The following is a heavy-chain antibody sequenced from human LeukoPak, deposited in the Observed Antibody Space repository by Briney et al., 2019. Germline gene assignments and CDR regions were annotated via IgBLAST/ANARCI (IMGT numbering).Heavy chain of an antibody. CDR1: GFTFSSYW. V-gene: IGHV3-7*01. J-gene: IGHJ4*02. Sequence: GGSLRLSCAASGFTFSSYWMSWVRQAPGKGLEWVANIKQDGSEKYYVDSVKGRFTISRDNAKNSLYLQMNSLRAEDTAVYYCARLLDDFWSGYSLDYWGQGTLVTVSS. CDR3: ARLLDDFWSGYSLDY. CDR2: IKQDGSEK. D-gene: IGHD3-3*01.